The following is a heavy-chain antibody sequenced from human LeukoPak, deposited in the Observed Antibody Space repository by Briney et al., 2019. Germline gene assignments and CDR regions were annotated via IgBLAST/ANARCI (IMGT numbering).Heavy chain of an antibody. CDR3: ARDEYSSGRYGY. CDR2: IIPIFGTA. CDR1: GGTFSSYA. V-gene: IGHV1-69*05. Sequence: ASLEVSCKASGGTFSSYAISWVRQAPGQGLEWMGGIIPIFGTANYAQKFQGRVTITTDGSTSTAYMELSSLRSEDTAVYYCARDEYSSGRYGYWGQGTLVTVSS. D-gene: IGHD6-19*01. J-gene: IGHJ4*02.